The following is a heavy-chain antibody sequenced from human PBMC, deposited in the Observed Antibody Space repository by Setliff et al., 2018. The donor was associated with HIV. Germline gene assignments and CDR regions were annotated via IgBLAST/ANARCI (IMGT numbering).Heavy chain of an antibody. CDR1: GYTFTSYG. J-gene: IGHJ6*02. CDR2: ISAYNGNT. Sequence: RASVKVSCKASGYTFTSYGISWVRQAPGQGLEWMGWISAYNGNTNYAQKLQGRVTMTTDTSTSTAYMELRSLRSDDTAVYYCARSKISGSNHETYGFDVWGQGTTVTVSS. V-gene: IGHV1-18*01. CDR3: ARSKISGSNHETYGFDV. D-gene: IGHD1-26*01.